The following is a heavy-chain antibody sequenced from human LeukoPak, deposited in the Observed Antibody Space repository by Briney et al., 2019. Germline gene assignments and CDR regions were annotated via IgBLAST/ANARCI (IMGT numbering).Heavy chain of an antibody. D-gene: IGHD2-15*01. Sequence: SETLSLTCTVSGGSISSTSYYWGWIRQPPGKGLEWIGSIYYSGSTYYNPSLKSRVTISVDTSKNQFSLKLSSVTAADTAVYYCARRPYCSGGSCYYYMDVWGKGTTVTVSS. CDR2: IYYSGST. J-gene: IGHJ6*03. V-gene: IGHV4-39*01. CDR1: GGSISSTSYY. CDR3: ARRPYCSGGSCYYYMDV.